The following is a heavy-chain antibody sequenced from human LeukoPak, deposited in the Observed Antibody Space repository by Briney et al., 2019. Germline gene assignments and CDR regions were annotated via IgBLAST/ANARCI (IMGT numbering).Heavy chain of an antibody. CDR1: GFTFSTYG. D-gene: IGHD1-26*01. Sequence: GGSLRLSCTASGFTFSTYGMHWVRQAPGKGLEWVTVISYDESTKYYADSVEGRFTISRDNSKNTLYLQMNSLRAEDTAVYYCAKLVGATGEGVFDYWGQGTLVTVSS. V-gene: IGHV3-30*18. CDR2: ISYDESTK. J-gene: IGHJ4*02. CDR3: AKLVGATGEGVFDY.